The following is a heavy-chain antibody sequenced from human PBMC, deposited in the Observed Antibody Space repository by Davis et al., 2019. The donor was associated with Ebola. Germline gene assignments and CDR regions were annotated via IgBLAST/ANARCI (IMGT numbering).Heavy chain of an antibody. J-gene: IGHJ6*03. V-gene: IGHV4-4*07. D-gene: IGHD6-19*01. CDR2: IYTSGST. CDR3: ARVYSSGWYTPLYYYYYYYMDV. Sequence: PSETLSLTCTVSGGSISSYYWSWIRQPAGKGLEWIGRIYTSGSTNYNPSLKSRVTMSVDTSKNQFSLKLSSVTAADTAVYYCARVYSSGWYTPLYYYYYYYMDVWGKGTTVTVSS. CDR1: GGSISSYY.